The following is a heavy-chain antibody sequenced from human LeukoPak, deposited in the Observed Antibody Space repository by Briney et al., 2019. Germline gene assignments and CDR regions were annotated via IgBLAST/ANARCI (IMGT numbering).Heavy chain of an antibody. CDR3: AGESESSFYFDY. Sequence: ASVKVSCKASGYMFTSYKIHWVRQAPGQGLQWMGITNPRSGNTKYAQKFQGRVTMTWDTSTSTVYMELSSLRPDDTAVYYCAGESESSFYFDYWGQGTLVTVSS. J-gene: IGHJ4*02. D-gene: IGHD3-16*02. V-gene: IGHV1-46*01. CDR1: GYMFTSYK. CDR2: TNPRSGNT.